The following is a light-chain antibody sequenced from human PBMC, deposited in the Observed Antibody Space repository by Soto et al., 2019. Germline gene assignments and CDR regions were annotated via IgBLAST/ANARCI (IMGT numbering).Light chain of an antibody. V-gene: IGKV2-28*01. CDR3: MPALQTLWT. J-gene: IGKJ1*01. CDR1: QSLLRSNGYNY. CDR2: LGS. Sequence: DIVITHSPLSMPVIPGEARSISGTSSQSLLRSNGYNYLDWYLQKPGQYTQLLIYLGSHRASGVNDRFSGSGSGTDFTLKIRRVEAEDVGVYYCMPALQTLWTLGQGPKLDIK.